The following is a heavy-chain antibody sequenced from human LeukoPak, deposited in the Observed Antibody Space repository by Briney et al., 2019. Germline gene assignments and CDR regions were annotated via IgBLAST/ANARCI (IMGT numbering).Heavy chain of an antibody. J-gene: IGHJ4*02. CDR3: ARDTTWYSSYYLDY. V-gene: IGHV3-48*01. CDR2: ISSSGASI. D-gene: IGHD6-13*01. CDR1: GFTFSSYS. Sequence: PGGSLRLSCVASGFTFSSYSMNWVRQAPGKGLDWVAYISSSGASIYYADSVKGRFTISRDNDKHSLYLQMNTLRAEDTAIYYCARDTTWYSSYYLDYWGQGSLVTVSS.